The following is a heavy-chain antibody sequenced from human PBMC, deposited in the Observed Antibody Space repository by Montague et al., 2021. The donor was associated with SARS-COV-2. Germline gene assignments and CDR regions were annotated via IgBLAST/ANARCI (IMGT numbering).Heavy chain of an antibody. V-gene: IGHV2-5*02. Sequence: PALVKPTQTLTLTCTFSGFSRGTSGVGVGWIRQPPGKALEWLALSYWDDDKRYSPSLKSRLTITKDTSKNQVVLTMTNMDPVDTATYYCAHRPPRFVGSYFDYWGQGTLVTVSS. J-gene: IGHJ4*02. CDR2: SYWDDDK. CDR3: AHRPPRFVGSYFDY. CDR1: GFSRGTSGVG. D-gene: IGHD3-10*01.